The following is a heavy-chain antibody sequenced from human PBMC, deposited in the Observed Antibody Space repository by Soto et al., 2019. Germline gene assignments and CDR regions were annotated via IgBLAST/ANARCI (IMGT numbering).Heavy chain of an antibody. Sequence: PGGSLRLSCAASGFTFSSYAMSGVRQAPGKGLEWVSAISGSGGSTYYADSVKGRFTISRDNSKNTLYLQMNSLRAEDTAVYYCAKPSYDDSSGYYYGSFDYWGQGT. D-gene: IGHD3-22*01. V-gene: IGHV3-23*01. CDR1: GFTFSSYA. CDR3: AKPSYDDSSGYYYGSFDY. CDR2: ISGSGGST. J-gene: IGHJ4*02.